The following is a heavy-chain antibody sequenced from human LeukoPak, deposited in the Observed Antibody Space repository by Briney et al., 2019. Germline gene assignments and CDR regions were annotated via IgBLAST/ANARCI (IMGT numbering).Heavy chain of an antibody. CDR1: GFTFSSYS. D-gene: IGHD1-26*01. J-gene: IGHJ4*02. CDR3: AKDPQKWESYFDY. V-gene: IGHV3-48*01. CDR2: ISSSSSTI. Sequence: GGSLRLSCAASGFTFSSYSMNWVRQAPGKGLEWVSYISSSSSTIYYADSVKGRFTISRDNAKNTLHLQMNSLRAEDTAVYYCAKDPQKWESYFDYWGQGTLVTVSS.